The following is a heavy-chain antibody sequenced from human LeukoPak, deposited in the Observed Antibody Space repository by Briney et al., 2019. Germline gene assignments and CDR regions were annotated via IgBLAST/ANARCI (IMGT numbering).Heavy chain of an antibody. D-gene: IGHD3-10*01. CDR1: GFTFSSYW. J-gene: IGHJ3*02. CDR2: IKKDGSEK. V-gene: IGHV3-7*01. CDR3: ASPGGLDYYGSGSYYNGAFDI. Sequence: GGSLRLSCAASGFTFSSYWMSWVRQAPGKGLEWVANIKKDGSEKYYVDSVKGRFTISRDNAKTSLYLQMNSLRAEDTAVYYCASPGGLDYYGSGSYYNGAFDIWGQGTMVTVSS.